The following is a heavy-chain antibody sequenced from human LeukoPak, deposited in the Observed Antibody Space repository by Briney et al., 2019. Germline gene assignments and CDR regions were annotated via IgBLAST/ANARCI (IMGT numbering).Heavy chain of an antibody. V-gene: IGHV3-30-3*01. CDR1: GFTFSSFA. Sequence: GGSLRLSCTASGFTFSSFAMHWVRQAPGKGLEWVTIISYDGSNALYADSVKGRFTISRDNSKSTLYLQMNSLRAEDTAVYYCATPIVGARVDYWGQGTLVTVSS. CDR3: ATPIVGARVDY. D-gene: IGHD1-26*01. CDR2: ISYDGSNA. J-gene: IGHJ4*02.